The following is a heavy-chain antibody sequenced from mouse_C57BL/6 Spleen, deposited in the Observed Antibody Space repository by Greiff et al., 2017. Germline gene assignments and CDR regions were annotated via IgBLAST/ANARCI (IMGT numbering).Heavy chain of an antibody. V-gene: IGHV1-15*01. J-gene: IGHJ3*01. CDR1: GYTFTDYE. Sequence: QVQLQQSGAELVRPGASVTLSCKASGYTFTDYEMHWVKQTPVHGLEWIGAIDPETGGTAYNQKFKGKAILTAEKSSSTAYMELRSLTSEDSAVYYCTCGLDSSGYVAWFAYGGQGTLVTVSA. CDR3: TCGLDSSGYVAWFAY. CDR2: IDPETGGT. D-gene: IGHD3-2*02.